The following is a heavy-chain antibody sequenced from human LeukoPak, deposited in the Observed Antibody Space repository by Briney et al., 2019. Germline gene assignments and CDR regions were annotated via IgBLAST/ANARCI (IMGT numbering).Heavy chain of an antibody. V-gene: IGHV3-23*01. J-gene: IGHJ3*02. CDR2: ISGSGGST. Sequence: GGSLRLSCAASGFTVSSNYMNWVRQAPGKGLEWVSAISGSGGSTYYADSVKGRFTISRDNSKNTLYLQMNSLRAEDTAVYYCAKVMGYYYDSSGYYRDAFDIWGQGTMVTVSS. CDR3: AKVMGYYYDSSGYYRDAFDI. CDR1: GFTVSSNY. D-gene: IGHD3-22*01.